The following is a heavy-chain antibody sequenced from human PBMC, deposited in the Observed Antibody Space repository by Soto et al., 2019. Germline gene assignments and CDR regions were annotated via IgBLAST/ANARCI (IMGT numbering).Heavy chain of an antibody. CDR1: GFTFSTYA. CDR3: ARSVRGVVNTGIDY. V-gene: IGHV3-30*04. CDR2: ISFDGSSE. Sequence: PGGSLRLSCVVSGFTFSTYAMYWVRQAPGKGLEWVALISFDGSSEYYADSVKGRFTISRDNSEDTLYLQMNSLRAEDTAVFYCARSVRGVVNTGIDYWGQGTPVTVSS. D-gene: IGHD3-10*01. J-gene: IGHJ4*02.